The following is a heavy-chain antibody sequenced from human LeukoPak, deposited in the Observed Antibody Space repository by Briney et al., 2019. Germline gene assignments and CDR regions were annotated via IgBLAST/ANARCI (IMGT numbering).Heavy chain of an antibody. D-gene: IGHD2-2*01. CDR1: VYTFTSYG. CDR3: ARVRIVVVPAAMPVFDY. Sequence: GASVKVSCKASVYTFTSYGISWVRQAPGQGLEWMGWISAYNGNTNYAQKLQGRVTITTDTSTSTAYMELRSLRSDDTAVYYCARVRIVVVPAAMPVFDYWGQGTLVTVSS. CDR2: ISAYNGNT. V-gene: IGHV1-18*01. J-gene: IGHJ4*02.